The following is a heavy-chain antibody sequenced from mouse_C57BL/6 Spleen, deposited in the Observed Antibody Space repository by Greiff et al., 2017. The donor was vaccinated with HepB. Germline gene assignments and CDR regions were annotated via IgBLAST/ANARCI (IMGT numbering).Heavy chain of an antibody. D-gene: IGHD1-1*01. V-gene: IGHV7-3*01. Sequence: DVQLQESGGGLVQPGGSLSLSCAASGFTFTDYYMSWVRQPPGKALEWLGFIRNKANGYTTEYSASVKGRFTISRDNSQSILYLQMNALRAEDSATYYCARSYYGSNWFAYWGQGTLVTVSA. CDR3: ARSYYGSNWFAY. J-gene: IGHJ3*01. CDR2: IRNKANGYTT. CDR1: GFTFTDYY.